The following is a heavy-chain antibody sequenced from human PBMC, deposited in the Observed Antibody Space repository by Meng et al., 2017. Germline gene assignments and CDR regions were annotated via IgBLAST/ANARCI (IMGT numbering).Heavy chain of an antibody. V-gene: IGHV4-34*01. J-gene: IGHJ4*02. CDR1: GGSFSGYY. CDR3: ARDLGYCSGGSCYSSAYYFDY. Sequence: QVQLRQWGAGLLKPSETLSLTCAVYGGSFSGYYWSWIRQPPGKGLEWIGEINHSGSTNYNPSLKSRVTISVDTSKNQFSLKLSSVTAADTAVYYCARDLGYCSGGSCYSSAYYFDYWGQGTLVTVSS. D-gene: IGHD2-15*01. CDR2: INHSGST.